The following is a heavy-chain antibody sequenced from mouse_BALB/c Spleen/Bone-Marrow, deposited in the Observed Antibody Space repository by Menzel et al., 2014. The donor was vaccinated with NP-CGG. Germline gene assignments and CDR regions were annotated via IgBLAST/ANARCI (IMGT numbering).Heavy chain of an antibody. CDR1: GYSFTGYF. Sequence: EVKLMESGPELVKPGASVKISCKASGYSFTGYFMNWVMQSHEKSLEWIGRINPYNGDTFYNQKFKGKATLTVDKSSSTAHMELRSLASEDSAVYYCARGGLLRAMDYWGQGTSVTVSS. CDR2: INPYNGDT. D-gene: IGHD2-3*01. J-gene: IGHJ4*01. V-gene: IGHV1-20*02. CDR3: ARGGLLRAMDY.